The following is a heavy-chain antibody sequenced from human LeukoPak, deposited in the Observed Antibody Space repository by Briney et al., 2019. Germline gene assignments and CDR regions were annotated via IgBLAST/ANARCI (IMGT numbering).Heavy chain of an antibody. CDR1: GGSFSGYY. J-gene: IGHJ4*02. V-gene: IGHV4-34*01. Sequence: SETLSLTCSVYGGSFSGYYWSWIRQAPGKGLEWIAEINHSGGTNYNPSLKSRVTISVDTSKNQFSLKLSSVTAADTAVYYCASAWSGYYWFDYWGQGTLVTVSS. CDR2: INHSGGT. CDR3: ASAWSGYYWFDY. D-gene: IGHD3-3*01.